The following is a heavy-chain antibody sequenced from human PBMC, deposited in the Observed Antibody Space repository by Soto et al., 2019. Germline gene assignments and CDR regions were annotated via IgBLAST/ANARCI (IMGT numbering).Heavy chain of an antibody. J-gene: IGHJ4*02. D-gene: IGHD3-16*01. CDR1: GFTFSSYG. V-gene: IGHV3-33*01. Sequence: QVQLVESGGGVVQPGRSLRLSCAASGFTFSSYGMHWVRQAPGKGLEWVAVIWYDGSNKYYADSGKGRFTISRDNSKNTLYLQMNSLRAEDTAVYYCARGPLELGARSAYFDYWGQGTLVTVSS. CDR2: IWYDGSNK. CDR3: ARGPLELGARSAYFDY.